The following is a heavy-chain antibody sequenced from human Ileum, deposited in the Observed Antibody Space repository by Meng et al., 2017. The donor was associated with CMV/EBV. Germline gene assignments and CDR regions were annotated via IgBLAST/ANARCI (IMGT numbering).Heavy chain of an antibody. CDR1: GSSISSGGYY. J-gene: IGHJ4*02. CDR2: IYYSVST. V-gene: IGHV4-31*03. CDR3: ARDGLGVLPDY. Sequence: CTVSGSSISSGGYYWSWIRQHPGTGLEWIGYIYYSVSTYYNPSLKSRVTISVDTSKNQFSLKLSSVTAADTAVYFCARDGLGVLPDYWGQGTLVTVSS. D-gene: IGHD2-8*01.